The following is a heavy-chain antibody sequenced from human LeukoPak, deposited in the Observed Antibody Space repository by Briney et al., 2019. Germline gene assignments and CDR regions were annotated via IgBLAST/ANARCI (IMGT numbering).Heavy chain of an antibody. CDR1: GFTFSSYA. CDR3: AKDSEASGYSSLEYFQH. J-gene: IGHJ1*01. D-gene: IGHD4-23*01. Sequence: PGGSLRLSCAASGFTFSSYAMSWVRQAPGKGLEWVSAISGSGGSTYYADSVKGRFTISRDNSKNTLYLQMNSLRAEDTAVYYCAKDSEASGYSSLEYFQHWGQGTLVTVSS. CDR2: ISGSGGST. V-gene: IGHV3-23*01.